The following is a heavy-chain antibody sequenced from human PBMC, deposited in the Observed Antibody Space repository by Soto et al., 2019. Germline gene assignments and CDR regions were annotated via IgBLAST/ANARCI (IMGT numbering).Heavy chain of an antibody. D-gene: IGHD5-18*01. Sequence: EVQLVESGGGLVQPGGSLKISCSASGFTFSTYWMSWVRQAPGKGLEWVANIKQDGSEEYYVDSVKGRFTVSRDNAKNSLYLQMNSRRVEDTAVYFCARGPRHSDAYWGLGTLVTVSS. J-gene: IGHJ4*02. V-gene: IGHV3-7*05. CDR2: IKQDGSEE. CDR1: GFTFSTYW. CDR3: ARGPRHSDAY.